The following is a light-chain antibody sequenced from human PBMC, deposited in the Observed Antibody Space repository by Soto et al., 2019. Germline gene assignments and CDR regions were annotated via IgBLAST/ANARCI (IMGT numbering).Light chain of an antibody. CDR3: FSFTSTHTNV. J-gene: IGLJ1*01. CDR1: SSDFGSYNF. V-gene: IGLV2-23*01. CDR2: ETS. Sequence: QSVLTQPASVSGSPGQSVTISCTGTSSDFGSYNFVSWYQHHPGTVPKVIIYETSKRPSGVSDRFSGSKSGNTASLTISGLQAEDEADYYCFSFTSTHTNVFGSGTKVTVL.